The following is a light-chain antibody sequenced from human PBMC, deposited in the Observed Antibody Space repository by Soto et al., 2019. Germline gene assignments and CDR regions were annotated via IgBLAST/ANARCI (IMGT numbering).Light chain of an antibody. CDR3: QHTRT. V-gene: IGKV1-5*01. Sequence: DIQMTQSPSTLSASPGDRVTLTCRASQNSNNWIAWYQQKPRKAAKFLIYDAITVESGVPARFSGSGFGTEFSLTISSLQPDDYGSYYCQHTRTFGQGTKVDIK. J-gene: IGKJ1*01. CDR2: DAI. CDR1: QNSNNW.